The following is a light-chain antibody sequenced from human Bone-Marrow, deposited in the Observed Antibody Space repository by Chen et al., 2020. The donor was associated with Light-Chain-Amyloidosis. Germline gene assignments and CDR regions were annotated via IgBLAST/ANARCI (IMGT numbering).Light chain of an antibody. CDR2: RDT. Sequence: SYELTQPPSVSVSPGQTARLTCSGDDLPTEYAYWYQQKTGQAPVLGIHRDTERPSGISERFTGPSSGTTATLTISGVQAEDEADYHCQSADSSGTYEVIFGGGTKLTVL. J-gene: IGLJ2*01. CDR1: DLPTEY. CDR3: QSADSSGTYEVI. V-gene: IGLV3-25*03.